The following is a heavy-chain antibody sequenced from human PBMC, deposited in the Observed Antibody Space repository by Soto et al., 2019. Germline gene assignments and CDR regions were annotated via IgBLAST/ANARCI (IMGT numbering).Heavy chain of an antibody. J-gene: IGHJ4*01. CDR1: GFTFRVYS. Sequence: EVQLVESGGGLVQPGGSLGLSCSASGFTFRVYSMNWVRQAPGKGLEWVSYITSDERTIHYADSVKGRFTISRDNAKNSVYLQMTRRRDEDTAVYYCARSVEGHFDFWGQGILVTVSS. CDR3: ARSVEGHFDF. V-gene: IGHV3-48*02. CDR2: ITSDERTI. D-gene: IGHD6-19*01.